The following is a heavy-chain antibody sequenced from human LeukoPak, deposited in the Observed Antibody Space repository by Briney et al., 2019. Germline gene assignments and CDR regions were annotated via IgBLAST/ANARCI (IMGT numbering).Heavy chain of an antibody. CDR2: IKSKTDGGTT. J-gene: IGHJ4*02. D-gene: IGHD3-22*01. CDR3: TTGNYDSSGYCDY. CDR1: RFTFSNAW. V-gene: IGHV3-15*01. Sequence: GGSLRLSCAASRFTFSNAWMSWVRQAPGKGLEWVGRIKSKTDGGTTDYAAPVKGRFTISRDDSKNTLYLQMNSLKTEDTAVYYCTTGNYDSSGYCDYWGQGTLVAVSS.